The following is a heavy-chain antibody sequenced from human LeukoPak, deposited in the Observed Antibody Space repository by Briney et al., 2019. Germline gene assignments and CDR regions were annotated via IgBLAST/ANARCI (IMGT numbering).Heavy chain of an antibody. D-gene: IGHD4-17*01. J-gene: IGHJ4*02. Sequence: SETQSLTCTVSGGSISSSNYYWGWIRQPPGKGLEWIGSIYYSGNTYYNPSLKSRVTISVDASKNQFSLKLSSVTAADTAVYYCARGTLYGEYFFDYWGQGTLVTVSS. CDR1: GGSISSSNYY. CDR2: IYYSGNT. CDR3: ARGTLYGEYFFDY. V-gene: IGHV4-39*07.